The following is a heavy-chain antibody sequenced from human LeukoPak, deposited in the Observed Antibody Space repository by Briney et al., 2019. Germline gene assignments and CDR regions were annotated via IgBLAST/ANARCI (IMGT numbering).Heavy chain of an antibody. CDR3: ARRPVFESYCGGDCYSP. V-gene: IGHV4-61*08. Sequence: SEALSLTCTVSGGSISSGGYYWSWIRQPPGKGLEWIGYIYYSGSTNYNPSLKSRVTISVDTSKNQFSLKLSSVTAADTAVYYCARRPVFESYCGGDCYSPWGQGTLVTVSS. CDR1: GGSISSGGYY. J-gene: IGHJ5*02. D-gene: IGHD2-21*02. CDR2: IYYSGST.